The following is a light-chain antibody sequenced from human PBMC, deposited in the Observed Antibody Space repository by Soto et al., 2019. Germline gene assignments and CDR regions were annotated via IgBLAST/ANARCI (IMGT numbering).Light chain of an antibody. CDR1: QDVKNY. CDR2: DAS. CDR3: HQYNYYRPT. V-gene: IGKV1-5*01. Sequence: IQMTQSPSSLSASVGDRVTITCQASQDVKNYLNWYQEKPGKAPKLLIYDASSLEGGVPSRFSGSGSGTEFTLTISSLQPDDFATYYCHQYNYYRPTFGQGTKVDIK. J-gene: IGKJ1*01.